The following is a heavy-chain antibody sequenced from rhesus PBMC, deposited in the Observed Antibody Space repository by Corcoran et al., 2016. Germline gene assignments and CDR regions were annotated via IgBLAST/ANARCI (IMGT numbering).Heavy chain of an antibody. CDR3: AKEGNRDV. CDR1: GFTFSSYG. J-gene: IGHJ5-2*02. V-gene: IGHV3S5*01. Sequence: EVQLVESGVGLVPPGGSLRLSCAASGFTFSSYGMNWVRQAPGKGLEGVAYIKNGGGSTYYAHAVKRRCTIARDNSKNTLSLQMNSLRGEDTAVYYCAKEGNRDVWGRGVLVIVSS. D-gene: IGHD4-17*01. CDR2: IKNGGGST.